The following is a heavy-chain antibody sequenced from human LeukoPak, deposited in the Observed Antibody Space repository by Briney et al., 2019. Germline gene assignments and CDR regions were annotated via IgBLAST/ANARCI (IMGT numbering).Heavy chain of an antibody. CDR2: IKQDGSEK. J-gene: IGHJ6*03. Sequence: PGGSLRLSCAASGFTFSSYAMSWVRQAPGKGLEWVANIKQDGSEKYYVDSVKGRFTISRDNAKNSLYLQMNSLRAEDTAVYYCARLYYYYYYMDVWGKGTTVTISS. V-gene: IGHV3-7*01. CDR1: GFTFSSYA. CDR3: ARLYYYYYYMDV.